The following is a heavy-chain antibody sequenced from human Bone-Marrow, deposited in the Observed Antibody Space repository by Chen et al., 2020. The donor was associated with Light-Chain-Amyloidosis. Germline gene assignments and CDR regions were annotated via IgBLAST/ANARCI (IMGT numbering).Heavy chain of an antibody. CDR1: GYTFTSYG. D-gene: IGHD1-7*01. V-gene: IGHV1-18*01. CDR3: GILPIAGTTRGYFDY. CDR2: ISAYNGNT. J-gene: IGHJ4*02. Sequence: QVQLVQSGAEVKKPGASVKVSCKASGYTFTSYGISWVRQAPGQGLEWMGWISAYNGNTNYAQKLQGRVTMTTDTSTSTAYMELRSLRSDDTAVYYCGILPIAGTTRGYFDYWGQGTLVTVSS.